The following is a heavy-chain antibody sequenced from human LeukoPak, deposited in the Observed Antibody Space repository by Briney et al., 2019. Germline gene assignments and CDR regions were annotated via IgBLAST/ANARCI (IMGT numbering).Heavy chain of an antibody. V-gene: IGHV3-30*02. D-gene: IGHD6-6*01. CDR3: ASPPSVDSSSPYYFEY. Sequence: GGSLRLSCAASGFTFSSYEMNWVRQAPGKGLEWVAFIQYDGNNKYYADSVKGRFTIARDNAKNSLFLQMNSLRAEDTAVYYCASPPSVDSSSPYYFEYWGQGTLVTVSS. J-gene: IGHJ4*02. CDR1: GFTFSSYE. CDR2: IQYDGNNK.